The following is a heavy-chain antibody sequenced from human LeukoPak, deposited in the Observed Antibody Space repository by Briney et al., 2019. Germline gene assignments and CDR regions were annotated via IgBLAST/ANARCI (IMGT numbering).Heavy chain of an antibody. CDR3: AGASFNVVFGNWFDP. CDR1: SGSIGSSSNY. D-gene: IGHD2-8*01. V-gene: IGHV4-39*01. J-gene: IGHJ5*02. CDR2: VYYSGST. Sequence: SETLSLTCTVSSGSIGSSSNYWGWIRQAPGTGLEWIGNVYYSGSTFYNPSLKSRVTISVDTSKNQFSLKLRSVTAADTAIYYCAGASFNVVFGNWFDPWGQGTLVTVSS.